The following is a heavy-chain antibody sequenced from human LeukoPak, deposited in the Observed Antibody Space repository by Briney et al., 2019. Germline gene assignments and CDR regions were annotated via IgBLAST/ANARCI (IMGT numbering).Heavy chain of an antibody. V-gene: IGHV3-9*01. CDR2: ISWNSGSI. Sequence: GGSLRLSCAASGFTFDDYAMHCVRQAPGKGLEWVSGISWNSGSIGYADSVKGRFTISRDNAKNSLYLQMNSLRAEDTALYYCAKDAVAGFDYWGQGTLVTVSS. CDR3: AKDAVAGFDY. J-gene: IGHJ4*02. D-gene: IGHD6-19*01. CDR1: GFTFDDYA.